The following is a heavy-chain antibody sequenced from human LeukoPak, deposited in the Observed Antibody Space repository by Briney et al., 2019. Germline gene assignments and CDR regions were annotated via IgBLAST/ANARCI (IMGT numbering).Heavy chain of an antibody. CDR3: ARGSYYYDSSGPSGDY. V-gene: IGHV1-8*01. J-gene: IGHJ4*02. CDR1: GYTFTSYD. Sequence: GASVTVSCTASGYTFTSYDINWVRQATGQGLEWMGWMTPNSGNTGYAQKFRRRVTMTRNTSLSTTYMGLSSLRSEDTAVYYCARGSYYYDSSGPSGDYWGQGTLVTVSS. CDR2: MTPNSGNT. D-gene: IGHD3-22*01.